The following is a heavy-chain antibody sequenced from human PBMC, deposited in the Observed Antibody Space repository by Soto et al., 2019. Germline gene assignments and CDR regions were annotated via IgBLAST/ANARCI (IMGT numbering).Heavy chain of an antibody. J-gene: IGHJ6*02. CDR3: AREGYGTYGSGSYDYYYYGMDV. D-gene: IGHD3-10*01. CDR2: IIPIFGTA. Sequence: SVKVSCKASGGTFSSYAISWVRQAPGQGLEWMGGIIPIFGTANYAQKFQGRVTITADESTSTAYMELSSLRSEDTAVYYCAREGYGTYGSGSYDYYYYGMDVWGQGTTVTV. V-gene: IGHV1-69*13. CDR1: GGTFSSYA.